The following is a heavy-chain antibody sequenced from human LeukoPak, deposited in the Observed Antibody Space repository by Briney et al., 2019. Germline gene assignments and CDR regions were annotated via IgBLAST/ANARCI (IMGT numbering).Heavy chain of an antibody. V-gene: IGHV4-39*01. J-gene: IGHJ6*03. D-gene: IGHD2/OR15-2a*01. CDR3: ARHLFLGLRHYYMDV. Sequence: PSETLSLTCTVSGASISSTTYYWSWIRQPPGKGLEWIGEINHSGSTNYNPSLKSRVTISVDTSKNQFSLKLSSVTAADTAVYYCARHLFLGLRHYYMDVWGKGTTVTISS. CDR1: GASISSTTYY. CDR2: INHSGST.